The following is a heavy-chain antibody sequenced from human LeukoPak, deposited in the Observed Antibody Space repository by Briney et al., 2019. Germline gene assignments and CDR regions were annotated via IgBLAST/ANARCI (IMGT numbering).Heavy chain of an antibody. J-gene: IGHJ4*02. D-gene: IGHD2/OR15-2a*01. CDR2: IHNSGNYI. CDR1: GFTFSSYE. V-gene: IGHV3-48*03. CDR3: ARRDCNSFKCFSFDY. Sequence: PGGSLRLSCAASGFTFSSYEMNWVRQAPGKGLEWVSYIHNSGNYIYYADSVKGRFTISRDNARNSLYLQMNSLRAEDTAVYYCARRDCNSFKCFSFDYWGQGILVTVSS.